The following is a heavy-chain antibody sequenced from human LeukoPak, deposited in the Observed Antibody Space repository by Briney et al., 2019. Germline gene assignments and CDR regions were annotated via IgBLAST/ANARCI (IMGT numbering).Heavy chain of an antibody. J-gene: IGHJ4*02. V-gene: IGHV3-11*01. Sequence: GGSLRLSCAASGFIFSDYYMAWIRQAPGRGLEWISTIKGTGLTTYYADSVKGRFTISRDNSKNTLYLQMNSLRAEDTAVYYCAKERGASYYDSSGYHPFDYWGQGTLVTVSS. CDR2: IKGTGLTT. D-gene: IGHD3-22*01. CDR3: AKERGASYYDSSGYHPFDY. CDR1: GFIFSDYY.